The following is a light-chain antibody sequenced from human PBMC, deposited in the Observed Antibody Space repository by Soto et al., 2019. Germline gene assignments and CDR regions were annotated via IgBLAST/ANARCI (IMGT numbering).Light chain of an antibody. V-gene: IGKV1-5*01. CDR1: QSISTW. CDR3: QQYNSYSE. CDR2: DAS. Sequence: DIQMTQSPSTLSASVGDRVTITCRASQSISTWLAWYQQKPGKAPKLLIYDASSLESGVPSRFSGRGYGTEFTLTISSLQPDDFATYYCQQYNSYSEFGKGTKVDI. J-gene: IGKJ1*01.